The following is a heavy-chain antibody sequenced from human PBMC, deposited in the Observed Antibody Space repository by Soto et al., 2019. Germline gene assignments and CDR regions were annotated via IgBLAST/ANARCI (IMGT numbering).Heavy chain of an antibody. D-gene: IGHD6-19*01. Sequence: SETLSLTCTVSGGSVSSGNYYWGWIRQPPGKGLEWIGIFYKSGTTHYNPSLESRVTISVDTSKNQFSVKLSSVTAADTAVYYCARHSSSGWPNYGMDVWGQGTTVTVSS. V-gene: IGHV4-39*01. CDR3: ARHSSSGWPNYGMDV. J-gene: IGHJ6*02. CDR1: GGSVSSGNYY. CDR2: FYKSGTT.